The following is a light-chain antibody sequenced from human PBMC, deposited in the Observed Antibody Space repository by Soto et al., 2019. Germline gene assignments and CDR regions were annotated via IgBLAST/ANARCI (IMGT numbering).Light chain of an antibody. CDR2: DAS. CDR3: QQYKSYSWT. Sequence: DIQMTQSPSTLSASLGDRVTITCRASQSLTRWLAWYQQKPGKAPKLLIYDASSLQSGVPSRFSGSGSGTEFTLTIRTLQPDDSATYYCQQYKSYSWTFGQGTTVEIK. V-gene: IGKV1-5*01. J-gene: IGKJ1*01. CDR1: QSLTRW.